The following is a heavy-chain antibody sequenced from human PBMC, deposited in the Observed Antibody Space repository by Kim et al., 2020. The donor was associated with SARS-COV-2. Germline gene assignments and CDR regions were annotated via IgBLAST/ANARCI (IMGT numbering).Heavy chain of an antibody. CDR3: AIAANGGYSYGYHYYYMDV. V-gene: IGHV1-69*13. CDR2: IIPIFGTA. D-gene: IGHD5-18*01. CDR1: GGTFSSYA. Sequence: SVKVSCKASGGTFSSYAISWVRQAPGQGLEWMGGIIPIFGTAKYAQKFQGRVTITAHESTSTAYMELSSLSAEDTAVYYCAIAANGGYSYGYHYYYMDVWGKETAVTVSS. J-gene: IGHJ6*03.